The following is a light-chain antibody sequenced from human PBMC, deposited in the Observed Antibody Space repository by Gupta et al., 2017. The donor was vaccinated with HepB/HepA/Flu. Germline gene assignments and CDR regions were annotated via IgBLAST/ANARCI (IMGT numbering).Light chain of an antibody. Sequence: QSVLIQSPSACGSPGESDTNDCAGSSPNIGSNPVNWYQQLPGKAPLLLTYGNKQRPSGVPDRFSGSRSGTSASLAISGLQSDDEADYYCAAWDNTLNQRYVFGTGTKVTVL. CDR1: SPNIGSNP. V-gene: IGLV1-44*01. CDR2: GNK. J-gene: IGLJ1*01. CDR3: AAWDNTLNQRYV.